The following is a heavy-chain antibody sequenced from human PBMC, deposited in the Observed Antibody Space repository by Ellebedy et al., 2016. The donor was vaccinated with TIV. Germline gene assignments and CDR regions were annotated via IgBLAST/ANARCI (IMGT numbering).Heavy chain of an antibody. CDR3: ARGGGCSGGTCYYPDV. V-gene: IGHV3-48*01. D-gene: IGHD2-15*01. CDR2: ISNSAI. CDR1: GFTFSSYT. J-gene: IGHJ4*02. Sequence: GESLKISCAASGFTFSSYTMNWVHQAPGKGLEWVSYISNSAIYYADSVKGRFTISRDNAKNSLYLQLSSLRAEDTAVYYCARGGGCSGGTCYYPDVWGQGTLVTVSS.